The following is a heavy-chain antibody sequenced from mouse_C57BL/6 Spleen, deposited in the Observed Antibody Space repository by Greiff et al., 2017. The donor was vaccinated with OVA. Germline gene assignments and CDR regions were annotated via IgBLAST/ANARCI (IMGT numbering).Heavy chain of an antibody. CDR3: ARREYYYAMDY. J-gene: IGHJ4*01. CDR2: ISSGSSTI. Sequence: EVQLVESGGGLVKPGGSLKLSCAASGFTFSDYGMHWVRQAPEKGLEWVAYISSGSSTIYYADTVKGRFTISRANAKNTLFLQMTSLRSEDTAMYYCARREYYYAMDYWGQGTSVTVSS. CDR1: GFTFSDYG. V-gene: IGHV5-17*01.